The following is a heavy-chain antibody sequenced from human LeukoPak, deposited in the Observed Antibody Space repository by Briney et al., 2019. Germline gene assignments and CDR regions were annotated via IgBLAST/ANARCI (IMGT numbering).Heavy chain of an antibody. CDR2: ISYDGSNK. J-gene: IGHJ4*02. D-gene: IGHD3-10*02. Sequence: GGSLRLSCAASGFTFSSYAMHWVRQAPGKGLEWVAVISYDGSNKYYADSVKGRFTISRDNSKNTLYLQMNSLRAGDTAVYYCARDNARGFDYWGQGTLVTVSS. CDR1: GFTFSSYA. V-gene: IGHV3-30-3*01. CDR3: ARDNARGFDY.